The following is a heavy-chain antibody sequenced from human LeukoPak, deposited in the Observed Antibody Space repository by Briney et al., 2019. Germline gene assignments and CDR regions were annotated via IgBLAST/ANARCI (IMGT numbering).Heavy chain of an antibody. CDR1: GGSINSDD. V-gene: IGHV4-59*08. J-gene: IGHJ3*02. CDR3: ASLTFPGLRYDDRRIFDI. CDR2: IHHSGRS. Sequence: PSEALSLTCAVSGGSINSDDWSWIRRPPGKGLEWIGHIHHSGRSNYNPSLVSRVTLSVDMSRNQFSLRLSSVTAADTAVYYCASLTFPGLRYDDRRIFDIWGQGSVVTVSS. D-gene: IGHD3-3*01.